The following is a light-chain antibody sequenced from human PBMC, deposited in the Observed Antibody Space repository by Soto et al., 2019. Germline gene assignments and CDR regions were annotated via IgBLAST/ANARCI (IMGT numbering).Light chain of an antibody. V-gene: IGLV2-8*01. CDR3: SSYAGSNNFEVV. Sequence: QSALTQPASVSGSPGQSITISCTGTSSDVGNYNLVSWYQQYPGKAPKLMIYEVSKRPSGVPDRFSGSKSGNTASLTVSGLQAEDEADYYCSSYAGSNNFEVVFGGGTKLTVL. J-gene: IGLJ2*01. CDR1: SSDVGNYNL. CDR2: EVS.